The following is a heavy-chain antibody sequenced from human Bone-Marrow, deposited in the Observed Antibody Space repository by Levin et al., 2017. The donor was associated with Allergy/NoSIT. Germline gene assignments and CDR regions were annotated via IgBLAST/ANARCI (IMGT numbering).Heavy chain of an antibody. J-gene: IGHJ4*02. V-gene: IGHV1-46*01. D-gene: IGHD6-19*01. CDR1: GYTFTSYY. CDR3: AREGIAVAGTVY. CDR2: INPSGGST. Sequence: GESLKISCKASGYTFTSYYMHWVRQAPGQGLEWMGIINPSGGSTSYAQKFQGRVTMTRDTSTSTVYMELSSLRSEDTAVYYCAREGIAVAGTVYWGQGTLVTVSS.